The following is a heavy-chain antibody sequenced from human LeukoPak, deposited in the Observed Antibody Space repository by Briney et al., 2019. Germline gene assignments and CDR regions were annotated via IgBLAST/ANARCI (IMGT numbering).Heavy chain of an antibody. CDR2: IYSGGST. V-gene: IGHV3-53*04. J-gene: IGHJ4*02. CDR3: ASSQTGSFDY. CDR1: GFTVSSNY. D-gene: IGHD1-1*01. Sequence: PGGSLRLSCAASGFTVSSNYMSWVRQASGKGLEWVSVIYSGGSTYYADSVKGRFTISRHNSKNTLYLQMNSLRAEDTAVYYCASSQTGSFDYWGQGTLVTVSS.